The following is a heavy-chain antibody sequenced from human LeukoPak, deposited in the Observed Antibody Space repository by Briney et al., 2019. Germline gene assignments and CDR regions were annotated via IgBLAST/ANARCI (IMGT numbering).Heavy chain of an antibody. Sequence: GGSLRLSCAASGFTFSSYSMNWVRQAPGKGLEWVSSISSSSSYIYYADSVKGRFTISRGNAKNSLYLQMNSLRAEDTAVYYCARGPLVVLIDYWGQGTLVTVSS. J-gene: IGHJ4*02. CDR1: GFTFSSYS. CDR3: ARGPLVVLIDY. D-gene: IGHD3-22*01. CDR2: ISSSSSYI. V-gene: IGHV3-21*01.